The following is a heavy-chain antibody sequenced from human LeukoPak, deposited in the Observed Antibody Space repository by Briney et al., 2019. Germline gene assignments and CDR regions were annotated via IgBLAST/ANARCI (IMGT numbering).Heavy chain of an antibody. J-gene: IGHJ4*02. V-gene: IGHV4-59*01. CDR2: IYYSGST. Sequence: SETLSLTCTVSGGSISSYYWSWIRHPPGKGLELIGYIYYSGSTNYNPSLKSRVTISVDTSKNQFSLKLSSVTAADTAVYYCARDRGYSYGIDYWGQGTLVTVSS. CDR3: ARDRGYSYGIDY. CDR1: GGSISSYY. D-gene: IGHD5-18*01.